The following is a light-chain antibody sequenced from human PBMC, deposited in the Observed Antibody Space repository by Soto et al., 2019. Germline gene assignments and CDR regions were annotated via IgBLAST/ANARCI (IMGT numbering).Light chain of an antibody. CDR3: QQYGSSLFT. J-gene: IGKJ3*01. CDR1: QSVSSKY. V-gene: IGKV3-20*01. Sequence: DIVLTQSPCTLSLSPGERATLSCRASQSVSSKYLAWYQQKPGQAPRVLIYGTSIRASGVPERFSGGGSGTDFTLTITRLEPEDFAMYYCQQYGSSLFTFGPGTKVDFK. CDR2: GTS.